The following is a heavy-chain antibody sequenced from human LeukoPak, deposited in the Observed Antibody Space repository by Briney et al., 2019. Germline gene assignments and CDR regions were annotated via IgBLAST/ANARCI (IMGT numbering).Heavy chain of an antibody. D-gene: IGHD2-15*01. J-gene: IGHJ4*02. CDR2: IIPIFGTA. V-gene: IGHV1-69*13. CDR3: ARGSGGEYYFDY. CDR1: GGTFSSYA. Sequence: ASVKVSCKASGGTFSSYAISWVRQAPGQGLEWMGGIIPIFGTANYAQKFQGRVTITADESTSTAYMELSGLRSEDTAVYYCARGSGGEYYFDYWGQGTLVTVSS.